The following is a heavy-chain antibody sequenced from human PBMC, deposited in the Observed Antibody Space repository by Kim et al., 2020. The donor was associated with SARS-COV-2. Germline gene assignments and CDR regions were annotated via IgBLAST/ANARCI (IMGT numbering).Heavy chain of an antibody. D-gene: IGHD2-2*01. Sequence: YSADSVKGRFTISRDNANNKVFLQMNDLRAEDTAVYYCANPYATSWYFERWGQGTLVTVSS. V-gene: IGHV3-23*01. CDR3: ANPYATSWYFER. J-gene: IGHJ5*02.